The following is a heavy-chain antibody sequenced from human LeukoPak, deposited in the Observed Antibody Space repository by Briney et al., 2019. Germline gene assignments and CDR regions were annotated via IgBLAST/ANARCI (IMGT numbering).Heavy chain of an antibody. CDR3: ARKGSGWYEGRDWFDP. J-gene: IGHJ5*02. Sequence: GESLKISCKGSGYSFTSYWIGWVRQMPGKGLEWMGIIYPGDSDTRYSPSFQGQVIISADKSISTAYLQWSSLKASDTAMYYCARKGSGWYEGRDWFDPWGQGTLVTVSS. V-gene: IGHV5-51*01. CDR2: IYPGDSDT. CDR1: GYSFTSYW. D-gene: IGHD6-19*01.